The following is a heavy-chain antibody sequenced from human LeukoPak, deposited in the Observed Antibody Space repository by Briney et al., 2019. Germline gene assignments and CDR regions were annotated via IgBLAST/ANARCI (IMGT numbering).Heavy chain of an antibody. D-gene: IGHD6-19*01. CDR1: GITFSSYG. V-gene: IGHV3-33*01. J-gene: IGHJ5*02. CDR2: IWYDGSDK. Sequence: GRSLRLSCAASGITFSSYGMRWVRQAPGKGLEWVAVIWYDGSDKYYADSVKGRFTIPRDNSKNTLYLQMNSLRVEDTAVYYCARVLGDSGWYLGWFDPWGQGTLVTVSS. CDR3: ARVLGDSGWYLGWFDP.